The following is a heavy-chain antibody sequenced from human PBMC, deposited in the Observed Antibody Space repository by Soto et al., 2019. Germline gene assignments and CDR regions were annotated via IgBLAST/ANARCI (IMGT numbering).Heavy chain of an antibody. J-gene: IGHJ4*02. CDR1: GYTFTSYG. D-gene: IGHD5-18*01. CDR3: ARGSEQLWTVETTHYYFDD. V-gene: IGHV1-18*01. Sequence: ASVKVSCKASGYTFTSYGISWVRQAPGQGLEWMGWISAYNGNTNYAQKLQGRVTMTTDTSTSTAYMELRSLRSDDTAVYYCARGSEQLWTVETTHYYFDDWGQGTLVTVSS. CDR2: ISAYNGNT.